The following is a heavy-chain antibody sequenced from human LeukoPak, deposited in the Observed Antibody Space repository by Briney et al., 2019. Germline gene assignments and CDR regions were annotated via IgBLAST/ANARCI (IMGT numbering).Heavy chain of an antibody. CDR3: ASSDDYGGNRFDY. J-gene: IGHJ4*02. Sequence: GGSLRLSCVASGLTFNIYSMNWVRQAPGKGLEWVSYISSSSTDVYYADSVKGRFTVSRDNAKNSLYLQMNRLRDEDTAVYYSASSDDYGGNRFDYWGQGTLVTASS. D-gene: IGHD4-23*01. V-gene: IGHV3-48*02. CDR2: ISSSSTDV. CDR1: GLTFNIYS.